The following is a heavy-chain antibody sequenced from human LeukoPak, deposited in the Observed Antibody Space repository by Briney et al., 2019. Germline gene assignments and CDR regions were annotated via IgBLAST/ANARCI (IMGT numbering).Heavy chain of an antibody. D-gene: IGHD3-9*01. CDR2: MSAYSGFT. CDR3: ARAYNILTGGAFDI. J-gene: IGHJ3*02. V-gene: IGHV1-18*01. CDR1: GYTFTSYG. Sequence: AAVKVSCKASGYTFTSYGISWVRQAPGQGLEWMGWMSAYSGFTNYAQKLQNRVTMTTDTSTNTVYMELRSLTSDDTAMYYCARAYNILTGGAFDIWGQGTMVTVSS.